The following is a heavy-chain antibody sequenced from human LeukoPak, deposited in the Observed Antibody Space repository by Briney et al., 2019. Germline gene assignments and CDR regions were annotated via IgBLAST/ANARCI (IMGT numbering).Heavy chain of an antibody. CDR2: VSYDGSNK. CDR3: ARGMTTTETFDY. CDR1: GFTFSSYT. J-gene: IGHJ4*02. V-gene: IGHV3-30-3*01. D-gene: IGHD5-24*01. Sequence: GGSLRLSCAASGFTFSSYTMHWVRQAPGKGLEWVAVVSYDGSNKYYADSVKGRFTISRDNSKNTLYLQMSSLRDEDTAVYYCARGMTTTETFDYWGQGTLVTVSS.